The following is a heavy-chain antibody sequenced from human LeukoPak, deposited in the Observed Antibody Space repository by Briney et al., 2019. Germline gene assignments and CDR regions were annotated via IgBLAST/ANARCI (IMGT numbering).Heavy chain of an antibody. D-gene: IGHD2-21*02. CDR3: AREAYCGGDCYSTLHFDY. CDR1: GFTFSSYA. V-gene: IGHV3-30-3*01. CDR2: ISYDGSNK. J-gene: IGHJ4*02. Sequence: PGRSLRLSCAASGFTFSSYAMHWVRQAPGKGLEWVAVISYDGSNKYYADSMKGRFTISRDNSKNTLYLQMNSLRAEDTAVYYCAREAYCGGDCYSTLHFDYWGQGTLVTVSS.